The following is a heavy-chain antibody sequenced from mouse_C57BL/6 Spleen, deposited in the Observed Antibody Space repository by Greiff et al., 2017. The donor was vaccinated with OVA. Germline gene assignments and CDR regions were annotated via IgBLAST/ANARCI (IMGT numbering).Heavy chain of an antibody. Sequence: EVQLQQSGPELVKPGASVQISCKASGYTFTDYYMNWVKQSHGKSLEWIGDINPNNGGTSYNQQFKGKATLTVDKSSSTAYMELRSLTSEDSAVYYCARGDDGSYPWFAYWGQGTLVTVSA. D-gene: IGHD2-3*01. CDR3: ARGDDGSYPWFAY. CDR2: INPNNGGT. J-gene: IGHJ3*01. V-gene: IGHV1-26*01. CDR1: GYTFTDYY.